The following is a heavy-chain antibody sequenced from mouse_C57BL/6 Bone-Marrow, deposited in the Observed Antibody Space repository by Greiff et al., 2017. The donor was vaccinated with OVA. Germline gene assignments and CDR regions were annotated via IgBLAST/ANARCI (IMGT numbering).Heavy chain of an antibody. CDR1: GFTFSDYY. Sequence: DVHLVESGGGLVQPGGSLKLSCAASGFTFSDYYMYWVRQTPEKRLEWVAYISNGGGSTYYPDTVKGRFTISRDNAKNTLYLQMSRLKSEDTAMYYCARPPNWDVAMDYWGQGTSVTVSS. V-gene: IGHV5-12*01. CDR3: ARPPNWDVAMDY. CDR2: ISNGGGST. J-gene: IGHJ4*01. D-gene: IGHD4-1*01.